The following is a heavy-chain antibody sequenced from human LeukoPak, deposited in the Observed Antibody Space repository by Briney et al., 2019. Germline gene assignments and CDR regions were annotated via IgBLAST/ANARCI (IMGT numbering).Heavy chain of an antibody. Sequence: SETLSLTCTVSGGSISSYYWSWIRQPAGKGLEWIGYIYYSGTTTYNPSLKSRVTMSVDTSKNQFSLRLSSVTAADTAVYYCARHAPAHFDFLWGQGTLVTVSS. CDR1: GGSISSYY. V-gene: IGHV4-59*08. J-gene: IGHJ4*02. CDR2: IYYSGTT. CDR3: ARHAPAHFDFL. D-gene: IGHD3-9*01.